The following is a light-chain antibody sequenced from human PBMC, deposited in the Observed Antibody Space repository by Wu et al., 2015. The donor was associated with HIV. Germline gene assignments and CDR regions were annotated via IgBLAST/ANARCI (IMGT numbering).Light chain of an antibody. Sequence: DIVLTQSPATLSLSPGERATLSCRAGRSVGTLLVWYQQKPGQAPRLLIHDASNRATGIPARFSGSGSGTDFTLTINSLEPEDSAMYFCQQHSNWLSFGGGTKVEI. CDR1: RSVGTL. CDR2: DAS. J-gene: IGKJ4*01. V-gene: IGKV3-11*01. CDR3: QQHSNWLS.